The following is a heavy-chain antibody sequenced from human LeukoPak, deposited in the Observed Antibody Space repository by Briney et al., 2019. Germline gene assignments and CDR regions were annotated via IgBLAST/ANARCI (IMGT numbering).Heavy chain of an antibody. CDR1: GFTFSSYG. J-gene: IGHJ4*02. V-gene: IGHV3-30*18. CDR2: ISYDGSNK. CDR3: AKDQAPRYGSGSRFDY. Sequence: GRSLRLSCAASGFTFSSYGMHWVRQAPDKGLEWVAVISYDGSNKYYADSVKGRFTISRDNSKNTLYLQMNSLRAEDTAVYYCAKDQAPRYGSGSRFDYWGQGTLVTVSS. D-gene: IGHD3-10*01.